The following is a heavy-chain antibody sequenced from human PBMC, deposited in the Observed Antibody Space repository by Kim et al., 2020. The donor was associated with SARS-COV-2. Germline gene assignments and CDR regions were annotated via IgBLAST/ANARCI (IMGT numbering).Heavy chain of an antibody. CDR1: GITVSTYW. CDR3: ARSRESLVEVSMLKY. V-gene: IGHV3-7*03. J-gene: IGHJ4*02. CDR2: IKEDGTKT. Sequence: GGSLRLSCAASGITVSTYWMSWVRQAPGKGLELVANIKEDGTKTNYVDSVKGRFTIARDNAKNSLYLQMNSLRDEDTAVYYCARSRESLVEVSMLKYWGQGTLVTVSS. D-gene: IGHD3-16*01.